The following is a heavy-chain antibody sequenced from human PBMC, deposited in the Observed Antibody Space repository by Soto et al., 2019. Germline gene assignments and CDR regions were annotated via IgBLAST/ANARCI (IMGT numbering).Heavy chain of an antibody. V-gene: IGHV5-51*01. CDR1: GYSFTTYR. Sequence: PGESLKISCKASGYSFTTYRIGWVRQMPGKGLEWMGIIYPGDSDTRYSPSFQGQVTISADKSISTAYLQWSSLKASDTAMYYCARHRYYDSSGLFDYWGQGTLVTVSS. J-gene: IGHJ4*02. CDR3: ARHRYYDSSGLFDY. CDR2: IYPGDSDT. D-gene: IGHD3-22*01.